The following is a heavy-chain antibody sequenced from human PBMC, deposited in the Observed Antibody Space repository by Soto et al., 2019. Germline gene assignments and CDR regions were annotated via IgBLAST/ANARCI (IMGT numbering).Heavy chain of an antibody. CDR1: GFTVSSTF. Sequence: EVQLVESGGALIQPGGSLRLSCAASGFTVSSTFMSWVRQAPGKGLDWVSVIYSGGSTYYADSVKGRFTISRDISKNTLYLQMSSLRAEDTAVYYCAREVSSSPGYFDYWGQGTLVTVSS. V-gene: IGHV3-53*01. CDR2: IYSGGST. D-gene: IGHD6-6*01. CDR3: AREVSSSPGYFDY. J-gene: IGHJ4*02.